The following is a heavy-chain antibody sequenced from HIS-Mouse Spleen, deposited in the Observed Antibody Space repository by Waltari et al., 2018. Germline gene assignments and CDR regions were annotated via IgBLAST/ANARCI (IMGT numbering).Heavy chain of an antibody. V-gene: IGHV4-39*01. J-gene: IGHJ4*02. CDR1: GGSISSSSYY. D-gene: IGHD4-17*01. CDR2: IYYSGAT. CDR3: AYGDYFDY. Sequence: QLQLQESGPGLVKPSETLSLTCTVSGGSISSSSYYWGWIRQPPGKGLEWIGGIYYSGATYSNPSLKSRVTISVDTSKNQFSLKLSSVTAADTAVYYCAYGDYFDYWGQGTLVTVSS.